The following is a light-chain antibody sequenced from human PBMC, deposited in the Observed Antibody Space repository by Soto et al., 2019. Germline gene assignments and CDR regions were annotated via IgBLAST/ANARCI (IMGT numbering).Light chain of an antibody. CDR1: QGISSY. V-gene: IGKV1-8*01. Sequence: AIRMTQSPSSLSASTGDRVTITCRASQGISSYLAWYQQKPGKAPKLLIYAASTLQSGVPSRFRGSGSGTDCTLTISCLQSEDFATYYCQQYYSYPRTFGQGTKVEIK. CDR2: AAS. J-gene: IGKJ1*01. CDR3: QQYYSYPRT.